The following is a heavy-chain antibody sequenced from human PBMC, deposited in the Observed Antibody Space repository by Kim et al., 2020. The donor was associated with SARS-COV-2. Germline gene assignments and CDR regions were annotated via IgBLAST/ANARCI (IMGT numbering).Heavy chain of an antibody. Sequence: SVTLSLTCTVSGGSVSSGSYFWSWIRQPPGKGLEWIGYIYYSGNTNYNPSLKSRVTMSVDTSKNQFSLKLRSVTAADTAVYYCARAPNDFWSGYPYYFDYWGQGTLVTVSS. CDR1: GGSVSSGSYF. J-gene: IGHJ4*02. D-gene: IGHD3-3*01. V-gene: IGHV4-61*01. CDR3: ARAPNDFWSGYPYYFDY. CDR2: IYYSGNT.